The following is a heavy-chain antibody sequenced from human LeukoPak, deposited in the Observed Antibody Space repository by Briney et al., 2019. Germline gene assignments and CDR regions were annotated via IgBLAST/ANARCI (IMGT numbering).Heavy chain of an antibody. CDR2: INHSGST. V-gene: IGHV4-34*01. Sequence: SETLSPACAVYGVSFSGYYWSWIRQPPGMGLEWVGEINHSGSTNYNPSLKSRVTISVDMSKNQFSLKVTSMTAADTAVYYCASSVVVPSAADYWGQGTLVTVSS. J-gene: IGHJ4*02. D-gene: IGHD2-2*01. CDR3: ASSVVVPSAADY. CDR1: GVSFSGYY.